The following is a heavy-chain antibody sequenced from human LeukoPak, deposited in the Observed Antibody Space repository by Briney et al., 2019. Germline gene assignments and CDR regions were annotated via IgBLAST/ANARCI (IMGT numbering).Heavy chain of an antibody. D-gene: IGHD2-15*01. J-gene: IGHJ3*02. CDR2: MNPNSGNT. V-gene: IGHV1-8*01. CDR3: ARGKAGDSGGHRAFDI. Sequence: ASVKVSCEASGYTFTAYDINWVRQATGQGLGWMGWMNPNSGNTGYAQKFQGSVTITRNTSISAAYMDFSNLRPEDTAVYYCARGKAGDSGGHRAFDIWGQGTMVTVSS. CDR1: GYTFTAYD.